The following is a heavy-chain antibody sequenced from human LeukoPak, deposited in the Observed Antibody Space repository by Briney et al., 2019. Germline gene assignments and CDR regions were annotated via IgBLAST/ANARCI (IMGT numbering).Heavy chain of an antibody. J-gene: IGHJ6*02. CDR3: ARAKSYYYDSSVSLFYYYYGMDV. Sequence: SQTLSLTCTVSGGSLSSGGYYWRWLRQHPGRGLDGIGYIYYSGSTYYNPSLKSRVTISVDTSKNQFSLKLSSVTAADTAVYYCARAKSYYYDSSVSLFYYYYGMDVWGQGTTVTVSS. CDR2: IYYSGST. CDR1: GGSLSSGGYY. D-gene: IGHD3-22*01. V-gene: IGHV4-31*03.